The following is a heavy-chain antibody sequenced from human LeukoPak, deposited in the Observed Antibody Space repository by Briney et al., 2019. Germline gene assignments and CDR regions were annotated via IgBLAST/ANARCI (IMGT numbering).Heavy chain of an antibody. CDR2: ISSSGSTI. J-gene: IGHJ3*02. D-gene: IGHD6-19*01. V-gene: IGHV3-48*03. Sequence: PGGSLRLSCAASGFTFSSYEMNWVRQAPGKGLEWVSYISSSGSTIYYADSVKGRFTISRDNAKNSLYLQMNSLRAEDTAVYYCARGGQWLVRDAFDIWGHGTMVTVSS. CDR3: ARGGQWLVRDAFDI. CDR1: GFTFSSYE.